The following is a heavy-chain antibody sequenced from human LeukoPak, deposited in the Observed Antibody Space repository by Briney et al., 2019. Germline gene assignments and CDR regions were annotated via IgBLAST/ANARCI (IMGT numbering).Heavy chain of an antibody. CDR3: TRPDTLDDYYGMDV. J-gene: IGHJ6*02. CDR2: IIPILGIA. Sequence: ASVKVSCKASGGTFSTYAISWVRHAPGQGREWMGSIIPILGIANYTQKFQGRVTIIADKSTSTAYMELSSLTFEDTAVYWCTRPDTLDDYYGMDVWGQGTTVTVSS. CDR1: GGTFSTYA. D-gene: IGHD5-18*01. V-gene: IGHV1-69*04.